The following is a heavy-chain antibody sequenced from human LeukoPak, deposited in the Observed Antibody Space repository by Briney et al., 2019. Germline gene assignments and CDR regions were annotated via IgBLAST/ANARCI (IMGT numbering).Heavy chain of an antibody. Sequence: GGSLRLSCAASGFTFDDYAMHWVRQAPGKGLEWVSGISWNSGSIGYADSVKGRFTISRDNAKNSLYLQMNSLRAEDTALYYCAKEGYDSSGYYSSFDYWGQGTTVTVSS. D-gene: IGHD3-22*01. CDR1: GFTFDDYA. CDR3: AKEGYDSSGYYSSFDY. J-gene: IGHJ4*03. CDR2: ISWNSGSI. V-gene: IGHV3-9*01.